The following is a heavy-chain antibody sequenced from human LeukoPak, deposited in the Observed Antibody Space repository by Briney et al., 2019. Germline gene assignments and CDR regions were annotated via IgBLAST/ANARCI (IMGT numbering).Heavy chain of an antibody. D-gene: IGHD6-19*01. CDR3: ARAESSGWFNYYYYYMDV. J-gene: IGHJ6*03. Sequence: GGALRLSCAASGFTFSSYAMSWVRQAPGKGLEWVSAISGSGGSTYYADSVKGRFTISRDNSKNTLYLQMNSLRSEDTAVYYCARAESSGWFNYYYYYMDVWGKGTTVTISS. CDR1: GFTFSSYA. CDR2: ISGSGGST. V-gene: IGHV3-23*01.